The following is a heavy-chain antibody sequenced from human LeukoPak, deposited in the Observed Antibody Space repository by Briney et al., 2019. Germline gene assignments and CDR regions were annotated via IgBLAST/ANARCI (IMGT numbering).Heavy chain of an antibody. CDR3: GRAGPVTKDHFMDV. Sequence: GGSLRPSCAVSGFTFTNYWMSWARQSPGKGLEWVANIYLDGSRAYYVGSVKGRFTISRDNAKNSLFLQMNSLSAEDTAVYYCGRAGPVTKDHFMDVWGKGTTVTVSS. V-gene: IGHV3-7*01. D-gene: IGHD2-2*01. CDR2: IYLDGSRA. CDR1: GFTFTNYW. J-gene: IGHJ6*03.